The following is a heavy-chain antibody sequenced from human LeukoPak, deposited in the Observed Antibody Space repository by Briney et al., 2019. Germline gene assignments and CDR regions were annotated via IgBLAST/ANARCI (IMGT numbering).Heavy chain of an antibody. Sequence: CPGGSLRLSCAASGFTFDDYGMSWVRQAPGKGLEWVSGITWNGGSAGYADSVKGRFTISRDSAKNSLYLQMNSLRGEDTAVYHCARDRDSGYYDTSGPFDPWGQGTLVTVSS. D-gene: IGHD3-22*01. CDR2: ITWNGGSA. CDR3: ARDRDSGYYDTSGPFDP. CDR1: GFTFDDYG. V-gene: IGHV3-20*01. J-gene: IGHJ5*02.